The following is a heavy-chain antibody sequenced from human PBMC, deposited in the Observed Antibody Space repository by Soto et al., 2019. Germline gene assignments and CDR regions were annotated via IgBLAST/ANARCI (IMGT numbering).Heavy chain of an antibody. J-gene: IGHJ3*02. D-gene: IGHD6-19*01. CDR2: IIPIFGTA. CDR3: ARGVGRIAVLGDAFDI. V-gene: IGHV1-69*13. Sequence: SVKVSCKASGGTFSSYAISWVRQAPGRGLEWMGGIIPIFGTANYAQKFKGRVTITADESTSTAYMELSSLRSEDTAVYYCARGVGRIAVLGDAFDIWGQGTMVTVSS. CDR1: GGTFSSYA.